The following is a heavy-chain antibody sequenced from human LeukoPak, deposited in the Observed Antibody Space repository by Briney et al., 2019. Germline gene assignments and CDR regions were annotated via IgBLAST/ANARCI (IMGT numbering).Heavy chain of an antibody. Sequence: ASVKVSCKASGYTFTNYDIIWVRQATGPGPEWMGWMNPKSGNTGYAQQFQGRVTMTRNTSISTDYMELSSLRSDDTAVYYCARDQDIVVVVAALRQREMGGFDPWGQGTLVTVSS. D-gene: IGHD2-15*01. V-gene: IGHV1-8*01. CDR1: GYTFTNYD. CDR3: ARDQDIVVVVAALRQREMGGFDP. CDR2: MNPKSGNT. J-gene: IGHJ5*02.